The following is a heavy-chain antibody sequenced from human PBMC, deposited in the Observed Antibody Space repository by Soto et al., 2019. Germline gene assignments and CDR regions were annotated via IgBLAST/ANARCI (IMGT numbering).Heavy chain of an antibody. Sequence: SETLSLTCAVSGGSISSSNWWSWVRQPPGKGLEWIGEIYHSGSTNYNPSLKSRVTISVDKSKNQFSLKLSSVTAADTAVYYCARAVLLWFGELLPGMDVWGQGTTVTVSS. D-gene: IGHD3-10*01. CDR1: GGSISSSNW. J-gene: IGHJ6*02. V-gene: IGHV4-4*02. CDR3: ARAVLLWFGELLPGMDV. CDR2: IYHSGST.